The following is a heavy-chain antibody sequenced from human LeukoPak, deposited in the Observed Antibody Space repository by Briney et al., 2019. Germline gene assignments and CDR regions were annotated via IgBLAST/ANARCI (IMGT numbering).Heavy chain of an antibody. Sequence: PGGSLRLSCAASGFTFSSYAMSWVRQAPGKGLEWVSGISGSGDSTYYADSVKGRFTISRDNSKNTVDLQMNSLRAEDTAIYYCAKEPSCSGGNCYYFDNWRQGTLVTVSS. CDR1: GFTFSSYA. V-gene: IGHV3-23*01. CDR3: AKEPSCSGGNCYYFDN. D-gene: IGHD2-15*01. J-gene: IGHJ4*02. CDR2: ISGSGDST.